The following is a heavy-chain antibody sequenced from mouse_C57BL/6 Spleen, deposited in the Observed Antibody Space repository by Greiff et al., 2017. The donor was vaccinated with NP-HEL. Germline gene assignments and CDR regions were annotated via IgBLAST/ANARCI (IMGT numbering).Heavy chain of an antibody. V-gene: IGHV1-42*01. CDR3: ARALSQGDYFDY. Sequence: EVQLQQSGPELVKPGASVKISCKASGYSFTGYYMNWVKQSPEKSLEWIGEINPSTGGTTYNQKFKAKATLTVDKSSSTAYMQLKSLTSEDSAGYYCARALSQGDYFDYWGQGTTLTVSS. CDR2: INPSTGGT. CDR1: GYSFTGYY. J-gene: IGHJ2*01.